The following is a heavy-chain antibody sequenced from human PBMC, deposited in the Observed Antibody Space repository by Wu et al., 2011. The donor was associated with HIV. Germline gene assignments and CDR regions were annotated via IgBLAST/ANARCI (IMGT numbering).Heavy chain of an antibody. J-gene: IGHJ4*02. CDR1: GYNFPSYY. CDR3: ARVYSTDWYFDY. CDR2: VSDPKTGGT. Sequence: QVHLVQSGDEVKKPGASVKVSCKTSGYNFPSYYITWVRQAPGQGLEWMGYVSDPKTGGTNYAQRFQDRVTMTRDTSTKTAYMELRGLQSDDTAVYYCARVYSTDWYFDYWGQGTLVTVSS. D-gene: IGHD6-19*01. V-gene: IGHV1-2*02.